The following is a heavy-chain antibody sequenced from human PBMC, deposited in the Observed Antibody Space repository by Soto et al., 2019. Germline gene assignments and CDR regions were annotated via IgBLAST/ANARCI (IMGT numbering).Heavy chain of an antibody. CDR1: GGSMTSSNW. D-gene: IGHD1-26*01. Sequence: QVQLQESGPGLVKPSGTLSLTCTVSGGSMTSSNWWNWVRQSPGKGMRWIGEAHHSGRTNYNPSPKCRVTISVDKSKNQFSLKLSSVTAADTAVYYCARSEATGLDHWGQGTLVTVSS. CDR2: AHHSGRT. V-gene: IGHV4-4*02. CDR3: ARSEATGLDH. J-gene: IGHJ4*02.